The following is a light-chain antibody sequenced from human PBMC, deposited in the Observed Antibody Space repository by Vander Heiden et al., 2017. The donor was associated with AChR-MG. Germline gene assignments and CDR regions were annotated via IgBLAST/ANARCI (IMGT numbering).Light chain of an antibody. V-gene: IGKV1-39*01. CDR3: QQSYSTRRT. Sequence: DIQMTQSPSSLSASVGDRVTITCRASQSISSYLNWYQQKPGKAPKLLIYAASSLQSGVPSRFSGSGSGTDFTLTISSLQPEDFATYYCQQSYSTRRTFGPGTRLGMK. J-gene: IGKJ5*01. CDR1: QSISSY. CDR2: AAS.